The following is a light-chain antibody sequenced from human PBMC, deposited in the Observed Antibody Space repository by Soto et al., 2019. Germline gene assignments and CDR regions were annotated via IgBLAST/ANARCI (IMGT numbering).Light chain of an antibody. CDR2: DVS. Sequence: QSALTQPRSVSGSPGQSVTISCTGTSSDVGGYNYVSWYQQHPGKAPKLMIYDVSKRPSGVPDRFSGSKSGNTASLTISGLQAEDEADYYCCSEAGSYVFGGGTKLTVL. J-gene: IGLJ2*01. CDR3: CSEAGSYV. CDR1: SSDVGGYNY. V-gene: IGLV2-11*01.